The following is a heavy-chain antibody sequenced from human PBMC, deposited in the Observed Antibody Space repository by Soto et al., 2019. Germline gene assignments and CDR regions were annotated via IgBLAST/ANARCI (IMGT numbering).Heavy chain of an antibody. Sequence: SETLSLTCAVYGGSFSGYYWSWIRQPPGKGLEWIGEINHSGSTNYNPSLKSRVTISVDTSKNQFSLKLSSVTAADTAVYYCARLAYDSSGRGVPFDYWGQGTLVTVSS. CDR1: GGSFSGYY. CDR2: INHSGST. CDR3: ARLAYDSSGRGVPFDY. V-gene: IGHV4-34*01. J-gene: IGHJ4*02. D-gene: IGHD3-22*01.